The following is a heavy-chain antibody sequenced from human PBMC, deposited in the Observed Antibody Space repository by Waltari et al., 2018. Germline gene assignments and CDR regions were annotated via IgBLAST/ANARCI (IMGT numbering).Heavy chain of an antibody. D-gene: IGHD1-20*01. CDR3: TTHITGDWPHDNY. J-gene: IGHJ4*02. CDR1: GFTFNNVW. Sequence: EVQLVESGGGLVKPGGSLRLSCAASGFTFNNVWMNWVRQAPGKGLEWIGLIKSKTNGETTLYTAPAKGRFTISRDDSKNTLYLRVDSLKTEDTGVYYCTTHITGDWPHDNYWGQGALVTVSS. V-gene: IGHV3-15*01. CDR2: IKSKTNGETT.